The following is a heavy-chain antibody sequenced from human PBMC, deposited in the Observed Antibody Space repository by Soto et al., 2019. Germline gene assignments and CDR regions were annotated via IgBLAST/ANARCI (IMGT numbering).Heavy chain of an antibody. J-gene: IGHJ3*02. D-gene: IGHD2-8*01. V-gene: IGHV1-3*01. CDR3: ARDIVLMVYATPDDAFDI. CDR1: GYTFTSYA. CDR2: INAGNGNT. Sequence: ASVKVSCKASGYTFTSYAMHWVRQAPGQRLEWMGWINAGNGNTKYSQKFQGRVTITRDTSASTAYMELSSLRSEDTAVYYCARDIVLMVYATPDDAFDIWGQGIMVT.